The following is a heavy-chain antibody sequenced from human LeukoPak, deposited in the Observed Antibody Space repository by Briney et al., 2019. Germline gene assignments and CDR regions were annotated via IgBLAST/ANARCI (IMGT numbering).Heavy chain of an antibody. D-gene: IGHD3-10*01. Sequence: SVKVSCKASGGTFSSYAISWVRQAPGQGLEWMGGIIPIFGTANYAQKFQGRVTITADESTSTAYMELSSLRSEDTAVYYCARQSVIKTVRGDDAFDIWGQGTMVTVSS. J-gene: IGHJ3*02. CDR3: ARQSVIKTVRGDDAFDI. V-gene: IGHV1-69*13. CDR1: GGTFSSYA. CDR2: IIPIFGTA.